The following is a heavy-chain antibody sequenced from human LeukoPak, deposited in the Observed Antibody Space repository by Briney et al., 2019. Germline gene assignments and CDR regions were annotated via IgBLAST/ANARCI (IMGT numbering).Heavy chain of an antibody. V-gene: IGHV1-69*04. CDR1: GGTFSSYA. CDR3: ARGRAENWFDP. J-gene: IGHJ5*02. Sequence: SVKVSCKAYGGTFSSYAISWVRQAPGQGLEWMGRIIPILGIANYAQKFQGRVTITADKSTSTAYMELSSLRSEDTAVYYCARGRAENWFDPWGQGTLVTVSS. CDR2: IIPILGIA.